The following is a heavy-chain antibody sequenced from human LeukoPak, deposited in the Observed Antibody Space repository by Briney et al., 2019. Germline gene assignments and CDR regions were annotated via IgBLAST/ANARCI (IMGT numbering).Heavy chain of an antibody. J-gene: IGHJ6*03. CDR3: AKSSTGDDFWSGYSYYYYYMDV. V-gene: IGHV3-23*01. CDR2: ISGSGGST. Sequence: PGGSLRLSCAASGFTFSSYAMSWVRQAPGKGLEWVSAISGSGGSTYYADSVKGRFTISRDNSKNTLYLQMNSLRAEDTAVYYCAKSSTGDDFWSGYSYYYYYMDVWGKGTTVTVSS. CDR1: GFTFSSYA. D-gene: IGHD3-3*01.